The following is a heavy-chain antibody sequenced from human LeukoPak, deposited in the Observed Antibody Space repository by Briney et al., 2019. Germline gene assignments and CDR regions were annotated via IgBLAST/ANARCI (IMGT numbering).Heavy chain of an antibody. CDR1: GFTFSSYG. V-gene: IGHV3-30*03. Sequence: PGRSLRLSCAASGFTFSSYGMHWVRQAPGKGLEWLAVISFDGSNTYYVDSVKGRFTLSRDNSKNTLYLQINSLRAEDTALYYCARASGYDWDEGFDYWGQGTLVTVSS. D-gene: IGHD5-12*01. J-gene: IGHJ4*02. CDR2: ISFDGSNT. CDR3: ARASGYDWDEGFDY.